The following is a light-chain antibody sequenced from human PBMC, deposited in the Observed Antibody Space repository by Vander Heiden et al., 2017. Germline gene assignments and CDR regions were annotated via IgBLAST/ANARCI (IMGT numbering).Light chain of an antibody. CDR1: QSVSSSY. Sequence: ESVLTQSPGTLSLSPGERATLSCRASQSVSSSYLAWYQQKPGQAPRLLIYGASSRANGIPDRLSGSGYGTDFTLTSSRREPEDFAVYYWQQYGSSFTFGQGTKVEIK. CDR3: QQYGSSFT. CDR2: GAS. J-gene: IGKJ1*01. V-gene: IGKV3-20*01.